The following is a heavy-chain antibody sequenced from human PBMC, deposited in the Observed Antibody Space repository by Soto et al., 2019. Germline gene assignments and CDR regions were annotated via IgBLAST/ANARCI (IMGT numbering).Heavy chain of an antibody. Sequence: PSETLSLTCTVSGDSVNSNYWNWIRQPPSKGLEWIGYIHFSGSTNQNPSLKSRVTMSIDTSKNQFSLTLTSVTAADTAVYYCARGRSVTGSFYFDYWGQGALVTSPQ. D-gene: IGHD6-19*01. CDR3: ARGRSVTGSFYFDY. V-gene: IGHV4-59*02. CDR1: GDSVNSNY. J-gene: IGHJ4*02. CDR2: IHFSGST.